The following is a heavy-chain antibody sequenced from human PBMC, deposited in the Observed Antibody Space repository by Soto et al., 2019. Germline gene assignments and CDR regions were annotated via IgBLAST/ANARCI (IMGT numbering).Heavy chain of an antibody. Sequence: PSETLSLTCAVSGSSISSCSYWGWIRQPPGKGPEWIASIYHGGTTFYNPSLKSRVTVSVDKSNNQFSLRLRSVTAADTAVYYCAKVHVMVVAGRSDEYWGHGTLVTVSS. J-gene: IGHJ4*01. CDR1: GSSISSCSY. V-gene: IGHV4-38-2*01. D-gene: IGHD6-19*01. CDR2: IYHGGTT. CDR3: AKVHVMVVAGRSDEY.